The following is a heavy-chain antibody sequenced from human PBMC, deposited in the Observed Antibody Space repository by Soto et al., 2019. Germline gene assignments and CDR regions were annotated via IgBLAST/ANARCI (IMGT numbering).Heavy chain of an antibody. Sequence: SQALSLTCTVSGGSISSGGYYWSWIRQHPGKGLEWIGYIYCSGSTYYNPSLKSRVTISVDTSKNQFSLKLSSVTAADTAVYYCARDYHITMVRGVGPYYYGMDVWGQGTTVTVSS. CDR2: IYCSGST. D-gene: IGHD3-10*01. CDR3: ARDYHITMVRGVGPYYYGMDV. V-gene: IGHV4-31*03. J-gene: IGHJ6*02. CDR1: GGSISSGGYY.